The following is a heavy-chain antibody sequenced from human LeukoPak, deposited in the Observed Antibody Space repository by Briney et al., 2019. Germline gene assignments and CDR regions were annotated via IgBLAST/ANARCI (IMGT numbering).Heavy chain of an antibody. J-gene: IGHJ3*02. Sequence: SETLSLTCAVYGGSFSGYYWSWIRQPPGKGLEWIGEINHSGSTNYNPSLKSRVTISVDTSKNQFSLKLSSVTAADTAVYYCARVYCSGGSCYYNAFDIWGQGTMVTVSS. CDR3: ARVYCSGGSCYYNAFDI. V-gene: IGHV4-34*01. CDR2: INHSGST. CDR1: GGSFSGYY. D-gene: IGHD2-15*01.